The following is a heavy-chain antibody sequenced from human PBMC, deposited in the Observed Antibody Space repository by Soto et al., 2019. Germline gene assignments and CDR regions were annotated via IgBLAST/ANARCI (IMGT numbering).Heavy chain of an antibody. Sequence: KSGGSLRLSCAASGFTLRTYTMNWVRQAPGKGLEWVSSISISSNDRYYADSVRGRFTISRDNAKNALYLQMNSLRADDTAVYFCVRGMNPLFGGQGTLVTVSS. CDR3: VRGMNPLF. V-gene: IGHV3-21*06. CDR2: ISISSNDR. CDR1: GFTLRTYT. J-gene: IGHJ4*01.